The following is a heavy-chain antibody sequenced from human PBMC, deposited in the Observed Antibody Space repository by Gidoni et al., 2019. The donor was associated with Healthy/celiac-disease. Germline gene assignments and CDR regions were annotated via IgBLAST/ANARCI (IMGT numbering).Heavy chain of an antibody. CDR2: INPNNGGT. V-gene: IGHV1-2*04. Sequence: VQLVQSVVELQKPGASVKVSYKASGYTFIGYYIHWVRQAPGQGLESMGWINPNNGGTNYAQKFQGWVTMTRDTSISTAYMELSRLKSDDTAVYYCARDTLQPTGFDFWGQGTLVTVAS. J-gene: IGHJ4*02. D-gene: IGHD1-1*01. CDR3: ARDTLQPTGFDF. CDR1: GYTFIGYY.